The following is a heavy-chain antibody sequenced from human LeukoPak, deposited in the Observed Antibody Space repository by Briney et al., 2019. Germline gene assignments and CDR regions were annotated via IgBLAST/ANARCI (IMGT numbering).Heavy chain of an antibody. CDR3: AREDIVATIDCFDY. Sequence: GGSLRLSCAASGFTFSSYEMNWVRQAPGKGLEWVSYISSSGSTIYYADSVKGRFTISRDNAKNSLYLQMNSLRAEDTAVYYCAREDIVATIDCFDYGGQGPLVTVSS. CDR1: GFTFSSYE. V-gene: IGHV3-48*03. J-gene: IGHJ4*02. CDR2: ISSSGSTI. D-gene: IGHD5-12*01.